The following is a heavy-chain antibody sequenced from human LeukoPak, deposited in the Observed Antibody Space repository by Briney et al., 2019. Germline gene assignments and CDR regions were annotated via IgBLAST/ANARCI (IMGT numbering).Heavy chain of an antibody. CDR1: GFTFSSYS. CDR3: ARAGGYYGSGSYYTN. J-gene: IGHJ4*02. D-gene: IGHD3-10*01. V-gene: IGHV3-21*01. Sequence: GGSLRLSCAASGFTFSSYSMNWVRQAPGKGLEWVSSISSSSSSYIYYADSVKGRFTISRDNAKNSLFLQMNSLRAGDTAVYYCARAGGYYGSGSYYTNWGQGTLVTVSS. CDR2: ISSSSSSYI.